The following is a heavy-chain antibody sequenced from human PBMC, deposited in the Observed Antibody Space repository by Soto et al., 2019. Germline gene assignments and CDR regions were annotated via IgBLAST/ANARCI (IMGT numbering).Heavy chain of an antibody. D-gene: IGHD2-15*01. J-gene: IGHJ6*02. CDR1: GFTFSSYA. V-gene: IGHV3-23*01. CDR3: AKGLVVRYCSGGSCYSDYYYGMDV. Sequence: GGSLRLSCAASGFTFSSYAMSWVRQAPGKGLEWASAISGSGGSTYYADSVKGRFTISRDNSKNTLYLQMNSLRAEDTAVYYCAKGLVVRYCSGGSCYSDYYYGMDVWGQGTTVTVSS. CDR2: ISGSGGST.